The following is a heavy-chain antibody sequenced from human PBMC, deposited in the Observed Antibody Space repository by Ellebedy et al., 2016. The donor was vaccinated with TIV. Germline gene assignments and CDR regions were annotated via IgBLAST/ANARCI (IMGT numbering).Heavy chain of an antibody. V-gene: IGHV3-30*14. D-gene: IGHD3-9*01. Sequence: GESLKISCAASGFIFSDYVMAWVRQAPGKGLEWVALISYDGSNKYYADSVKGRFTISRDNSKNTVHLQMNSLRAEDTAFYFCASSLQGRYFVFRRGDEDDAFDIWGQGTMVTVSS. CDR3: ASSLQGRYFVFRRGDEDDAFDI. J-gene: IGHJ3*02. CDR1: GFIFSDYV. CDR2: ISYDGSNK.